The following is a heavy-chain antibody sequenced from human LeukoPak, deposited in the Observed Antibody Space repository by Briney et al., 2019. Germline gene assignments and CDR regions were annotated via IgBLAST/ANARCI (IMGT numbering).Heavy chain of an antibody. V-gene: IGHV1-2*02. D-gene: IGHD6-6*01. CDR2: INPNSGGT. CDR3: ALEYSSSSSLDY. J-gene: IGHJ4*02. CDR1: GYTFTGYY. Sequence: ASVRVSCKASGYTFTGYYMHWVRQAPGQGLEWMAWINPNSGGTNYAQTFQGRVTMTRDTSISTAYMELSRLRAEDTAVYYCALEYSSSSSLDYWGQGTLVTVS.